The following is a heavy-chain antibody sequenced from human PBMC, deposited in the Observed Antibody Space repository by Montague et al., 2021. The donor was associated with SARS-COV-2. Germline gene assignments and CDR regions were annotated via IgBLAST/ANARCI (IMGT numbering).Heavy chain of an antibody. J-gene: IGHJ4*02. V-gene: IGHV4-34*01. Sequence: SETLSLTCAVYGGSLSGDHWSWIRQPPGKGLEWIGEVNHSGHTNXNLSLKSRVTMSVDTSKSQFSLKVRSVTAADTAVYYCARGPVGVSAPLCYYFDQWGQGTLVTVSS. D-gene: IGHD6-6*01. CDR3: ARGPVGVSAPLCYYFDQ. CDR1: GGSLSGDH. CDR2: VNHSGHT.